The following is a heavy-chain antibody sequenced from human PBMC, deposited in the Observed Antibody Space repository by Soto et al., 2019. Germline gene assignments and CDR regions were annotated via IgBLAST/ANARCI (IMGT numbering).Heavy chain of an antibody. CDR1: GINFSRAW. V-gene: IGHV3-15*01. CDR3: ATGLLRYYAY. Sequence: GGSLRLSCAAPGINFSRAWMSWVRQAPGKGLEWVGRIKSKFDGETIDYAAPVKGRFTISRDDSKNIVYLQMNSLNTEDTAVYYCATGLLRYYAYWGHGTLVTVSS. J-gene: IGHJ4*01. D-gene: IGHD3-9*01. CDR2: IKSKFDGETI.